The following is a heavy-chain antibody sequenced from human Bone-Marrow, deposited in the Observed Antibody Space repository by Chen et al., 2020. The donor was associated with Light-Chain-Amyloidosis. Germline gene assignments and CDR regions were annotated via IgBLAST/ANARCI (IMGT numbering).Heavy chain of an antibody. V-gene: IGHV3-30*18. D-gene: IGHD2-21*01. CDR3: AKDCGGVGHYYYYYGMDV. CDR2: ISYDGSNK. CDR1: GFTFSSYG. Sequence: QVQLAESGGGVVQPGRSLRLSCAASGFTFSSYGMHWVRQAPGKGLEWVAVISYDGSNKYYADSVKGRFTISRDNSKNTLYLQMNSLRAEDTAVYYCAKDCGGVGHYYYYYGMDVWGQGATVTVSS. J-gene: IGHJ6*02.